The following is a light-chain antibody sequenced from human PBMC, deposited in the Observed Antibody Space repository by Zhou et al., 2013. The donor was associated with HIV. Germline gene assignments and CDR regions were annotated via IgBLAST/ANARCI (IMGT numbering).Light chain of an antibody. CDR2: KSS. Sequence: DIRMTQSPSSLFASTGDKITITCRASQGISTYVAWYQQKPGKAPNLLIYKSSSLETGVPSKFSGSGSGTDFTLTISSLQPEDFATYYCQQYNSYLWTFGQGTKVEIK. V-gene: IGKV1-16*02. J-gene: IGKJ1*01. CDR1: QGISTY. CDR3: QQYNSYLWT.